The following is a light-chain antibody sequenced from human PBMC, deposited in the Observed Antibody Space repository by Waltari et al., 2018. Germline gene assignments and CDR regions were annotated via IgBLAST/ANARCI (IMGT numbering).Light chain of an antibody. CDR1: QSVSGN. CDR2: GAS. J-gene: IGKJ1*01. Sequence: EIVMTQSPATLSVSPGERATLSCRASQSVSGNLAWYQQKPGQAPRLLIYGASTRANGIPARFSGSGSGTEFTLTISCLQSEDFGVYYCQQYNNWPPWTFGQGTTVEMK. V-gene: IGKV3-15*01. CDR3: QQYNNWPPWT.